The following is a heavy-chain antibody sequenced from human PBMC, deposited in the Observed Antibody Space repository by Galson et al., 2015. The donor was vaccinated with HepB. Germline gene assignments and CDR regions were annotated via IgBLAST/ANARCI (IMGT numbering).Heavy chain of an antibody. V-gene: IGHV1-58*01. CDR2: IVVGSGNT. CDR3: AAGHIVVNHPSDYYGMDV. Sequence: SVKVSCKASGFTFTSSAVQWVRQARGQRLEWIGWIVVGSGNTNYAQKFQERVTITRDMSTSTAYMELSSLRSEDTAVYYCAAGHIVVNHPSDYYGMDVWGQGTTVTVSS. J-gene: IGHJ6*02. CDR1: GFTFTSSA. D-gene: IGHD2-2*01.